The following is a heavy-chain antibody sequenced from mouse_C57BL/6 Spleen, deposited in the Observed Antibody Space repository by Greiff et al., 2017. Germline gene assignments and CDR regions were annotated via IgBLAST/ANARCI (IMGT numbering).Heavy chain of an antibody. V-gene: IGHV1-74*01. CDR2: IPPSDSDT. D-gene: IGHD4-1*02. J-gene: IGHJ4*01. Sequence: QVQLQQPGAELVKPGASVKVSCKASGYTFTSYWMHWVKQRPGQGLEWIGRIPPSDSDTNYNQKFKGKATLTVDKSSSTAYMQLSSLTSDDSAVYYCAIYNWDYYAMDYWGQGTSVTVSS. CDR1: GYTFTSYW. CDR3: AIYNWDYYAMDY.